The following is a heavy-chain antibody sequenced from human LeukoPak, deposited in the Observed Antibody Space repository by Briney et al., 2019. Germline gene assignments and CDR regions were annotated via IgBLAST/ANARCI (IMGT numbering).Heavy chain of an antibody. D-gene: IGHD1-26*01. CDR1: GGSFSGYY. Sequence: PSETLSLTCAVYGGSFSGYYWSWIRQPPGKGLEWIGEINHSGSTNYNPSLKSRVTISVDTSKNQFSLKLSSVTAADTAVYYCAVDSGSYGADAFDIWGQGTMVTVSS. J-gene: IGHJ3*02. V-gene: IGHV4-34*01. CDR2: INHSGST. CDR3: AVDSGSYGADAFDI.